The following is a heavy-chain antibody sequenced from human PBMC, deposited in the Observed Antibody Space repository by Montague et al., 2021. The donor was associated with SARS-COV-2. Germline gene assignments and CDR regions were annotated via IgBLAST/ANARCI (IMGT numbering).Heavy chain of an antibody. V-gene: IGHV4-34*01. CDR3: ARRHIVASNRAFDY. CDR2: TNHNGGT. CDR1: GVSLSGAF. D-gene: IGHD2-21*01. J-gene: IGHJ4*02. Sequence: ETLSLTCAVSGVSLSGAFWSWVRQPPGKRLEWIGETNHNGGTNYNPSLRSRVTISVDTSNNQFSLKLTSVTAADTAVYYCARRHIVASNRAFDYWGQGTLVTVSS.